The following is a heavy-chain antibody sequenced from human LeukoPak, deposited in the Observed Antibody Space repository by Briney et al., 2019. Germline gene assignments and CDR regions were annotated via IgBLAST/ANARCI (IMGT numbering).Heavy chain of an antibody. J-gene: IGHJ4*02. CDR1: GYNFGNYA. D-gene: IGHD4/OR15-4a*01. Sequence: GRSLRLSCRGSGYNFGNYAVSWVRQAPGKGLEWVSLIRSKSYGGAAEYAASVRGRFTISRDDSSNSGYLQMNSLKTEGTAIYYCTRAGYYGATPLFEYWGPGTVVTVSP. CDR3: TRAGYYGATPLFEY. CDR2: IRSKSYGGAA. V-gene: IGHV3-49*04.